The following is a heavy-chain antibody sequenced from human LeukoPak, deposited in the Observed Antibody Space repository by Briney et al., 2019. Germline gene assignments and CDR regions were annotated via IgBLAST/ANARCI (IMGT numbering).Heavy chain of an antibody. CDR3: ARLSAYYYGSFFYYYMDV. Sequence: GGSLRLSCAASGFTFSSYSMNWVRQAPGTGLEWVSSISSSSSYIYYADSVKGRFTISRDNAKNSVYLHMNSLRAEDTALYYCARLSAYYYGSFFYYYMDVWGKGTTVTVSS. CDR1: GFTFSSYS. V-gene: IGHV3-21*06. D-gene: IGHD3-10*01. J-gene: IGHJ6*03. CDR2: ISSSSSYI.